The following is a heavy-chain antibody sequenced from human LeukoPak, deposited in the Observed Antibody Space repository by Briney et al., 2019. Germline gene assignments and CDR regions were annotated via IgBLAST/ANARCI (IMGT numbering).Heavy chain of an antibody. Sequence: SETLSLTCTVSGGSMSPYHWSWIRQPAGKGLEWIGRIYTSGSTNYNPSLKSRVTMSVDTSKNQFSLKLSSVTAADTAVYYCARSLGSGDYFDYWGQGTLVTVSS. CDR2: IYTSGST. CDR3: ARSLGSGDYFDY. J-gene: IGHJ4*02. CDR1: GGSMSPYH. D-gene: IGHD6-25*01. V-gene: IGHV4-4*07.